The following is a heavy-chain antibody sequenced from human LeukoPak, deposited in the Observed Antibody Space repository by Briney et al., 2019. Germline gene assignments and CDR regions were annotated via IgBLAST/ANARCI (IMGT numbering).Heavy chain of an antibody. CDR2: ISAYNGNT. CDR1: GYTSTSYV. V-gene: IGHV1-18*01. J-gene: IGHJ4*02. CDR3: ARDVGRSYDLDY. D-gene: IGHD3-16*01. Sequence: ASVKVSCKASGYTSTSYVISWVPQAPGRGRGWMGWISAYNGNTDYAQSLQGIVTMTIDTSTSTVYMELRRLRSDDTAVYYCARDVGRSYDLDYWGQGTLVTVSS.